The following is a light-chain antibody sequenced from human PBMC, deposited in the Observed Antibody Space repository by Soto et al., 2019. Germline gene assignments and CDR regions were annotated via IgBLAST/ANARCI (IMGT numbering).Light chain of an antibody. Sequence: DIQMTQSPSSLSASVGDRVTVTCRTSQNIYNYLNWYQQKPGKAPKLLIYAASSVQSGVPLRVSGSGSGTDFTLTISSLQPEDFATYYCEQTYSTPVTFGQGTRLEVK. J-gene: IGKJ5*01. CDR1: QNIYNY. CDR3: EQTYSTPVT. V-gene: IGKV1-39*01. CDR2: AAS.